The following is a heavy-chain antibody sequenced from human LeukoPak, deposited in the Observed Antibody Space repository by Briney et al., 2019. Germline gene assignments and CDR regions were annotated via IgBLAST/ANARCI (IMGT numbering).Heavy chain of an antibody. J-gene: IGHJ3*02. CDR3: AHSMRVVTANDAFDI. V-gene: IGHV2-5*02. Sequence: SGPTLVKPTQTLTQSCTFSGFSLSTSGVGVGCFRQPPGKALEWLALIYWDHEKRYCPSLKRSLTITKDTSKKEVVLTIPKMDPVDTATYYCAHSMRVVTANDAFDIWGQGAMVTVSS. CDR2: IYWDHEK. D-gene: IGHD2-21*02. CDR1: GFSLSTSGVG.